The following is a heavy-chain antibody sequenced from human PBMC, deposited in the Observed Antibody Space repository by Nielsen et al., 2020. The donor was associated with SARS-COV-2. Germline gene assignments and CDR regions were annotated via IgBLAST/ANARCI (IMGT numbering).Heavy chain of an antibody. Sequence: GESLKTSCAASGFTFSSYEMNWVRQAPGKGLEWVSYISSSGSTIYYADSVKGRFTISRDNAKNSLYLQMNSLRAEDTAVYYCARELVVVWFDPWGQGTLVTVSS. CDR3: ARELVVVWFDP. D-gene: IGHD2-15*01. J-gene: IGHJ5*02. V-gene: IGHV3-48*03. CDR2: ISSSGSTI. CDR1: GFTFSSYE.